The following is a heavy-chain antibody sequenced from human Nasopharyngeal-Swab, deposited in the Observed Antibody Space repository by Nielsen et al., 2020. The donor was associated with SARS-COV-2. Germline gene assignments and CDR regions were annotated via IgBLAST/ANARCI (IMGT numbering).Heavy chain of an antibody. CDR2: ISSSSSYI. D-gene: IGHD3-9*01. V-gene: IGHV3-21*04. CDR1: GFTFSSYS. CDR3: AKGQGGLYYDILTGYPY. Sequence: GGSLRLSCAASGFTFSSYSMNWVRQAPGKGLEWVSSISSSSSYIYYADSVKGRFTISRDNAKNSLYLQMNSLRAEDTALYYCAKGQGGLYYDILTGYPYWGQGTLVTVSS. J-gene: IGHJ4*02.